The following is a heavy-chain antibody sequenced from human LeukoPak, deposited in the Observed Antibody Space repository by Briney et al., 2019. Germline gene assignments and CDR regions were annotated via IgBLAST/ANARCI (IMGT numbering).Heavy chain of an antibody. Sequence: SETLSLTCTLPVDAPITADWRSGRQPPGKGLEWIGYIYYSGSTYYNPSLKSRLSISGDTSKNQFSLKLSSVTVADTAVYYCARHLTPTWASFDYWGQGTLVTVSS. V-gene: IGHV4-59*08. D-gene: IGHD4-23*01. J-gene: IGHJ4*02. CDR2: IYYSGST. CDR3: ARHLTPTWASFDY. CDR1: VDAPITAD.